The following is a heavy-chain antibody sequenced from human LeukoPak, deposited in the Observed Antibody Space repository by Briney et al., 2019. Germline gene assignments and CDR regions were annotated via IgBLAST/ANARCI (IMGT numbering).Heavy chain of an antibody. J-gene: IGHJ1*01. Sequence: ASVKVSCKVSGYTLNELSMHWVRQAPGKGLEWMGGFDPEDGETIYAQKFQGRVTMTEDTSTDTAYMELSSLRSEDTAVYYCATDLVVVPGFQHWGQGTLVTVSS. D-gene: IGHD2-2*01. CDR1: GYTLNELS. V-gene: IGHV1-24*01. CDR2: FDPEDGET. CDR3: ATDLVVVPGFQH.